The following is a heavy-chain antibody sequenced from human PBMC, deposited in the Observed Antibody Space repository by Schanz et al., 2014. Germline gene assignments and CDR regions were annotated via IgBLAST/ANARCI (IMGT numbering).Heavy chain of an antibody. J-gene: IGHJ5*02. CDR1: GSDIRGFH. CDR3: ARVGRNSYGFTSRFDA. CDR2: IAYSGST. V-gene: IGHV4-59*13. D-gene: IGHD3-16*01. Sequence: QVQLQESGPGQARPSETLSLTCTVSGSDIRGFHWSWIRQSPVKGLEWIGYIAYSGSTNYNPSLQSRVTIALDTSQSQFSRRLTSVSSADTAMYYCARVGRNSYGFTSRFDAWGQGTLVAVSS.